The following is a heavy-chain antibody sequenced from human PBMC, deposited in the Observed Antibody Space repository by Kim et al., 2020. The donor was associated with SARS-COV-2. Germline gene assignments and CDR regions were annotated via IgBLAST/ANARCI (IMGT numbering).Heavy chain of an antibody. J-gene: IGHJ4*02. CDR3: ARGGNYYDSSGYYYFDY. CDR2: IIPIFGTA. V-gene: IGHV1-69*13. Sequence: SVKVSCKASGGTFSSYAISWVRQAPGQGLEWMGGIIPIFGTANYAQKFQGRVTITADESTSTAYMELSSLRSEDTAVYYCARGGNYYDSSGYYYFDYWGQGTLVTVSS. D-gene: IGHD3-22*01. CDR1: GGTFSSYA.